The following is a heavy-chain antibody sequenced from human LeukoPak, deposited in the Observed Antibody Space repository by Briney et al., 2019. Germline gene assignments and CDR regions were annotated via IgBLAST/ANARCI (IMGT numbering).Heavy chain of an antibody. J-gene: IGHJ6*04. CDR3: ARDWDYYGASYGMDV. D-gene: IGHD4/OR15-4a*01. V-gene: IGHV3-33*01. CDR2: IWYDGSNK. CDR1: GFTFSSYG. Sequence: GGSLRLSCAASGFTFSSYGMHWVRQAPGKGLEGVAVIWYDGSNKYYADSVKGRFTISRDNSKNTLYLQMNSLRAEDTAVYYCARDWDYYGASYGMDVWGKGTTVTVSS.